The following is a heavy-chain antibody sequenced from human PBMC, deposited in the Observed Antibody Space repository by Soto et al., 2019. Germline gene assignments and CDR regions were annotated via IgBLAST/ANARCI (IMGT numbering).Heavy chain of an antibody. D-gene: IGHD3-22*01. Sequence: ASVKVSCKASGYTFTGYYMHWVRQAPGQGLEWMGWINPNSGGTNYAQKFQGRVTITRDTSASTAYMELSSLRSEDTAVYYCASSHYESSGYSGFDPWGQGTLVTVSS. CDR3: ASSHYESSGYSGFDP. V-gene: IGHV1-2*02. J-gene: IGHJ5*02. CDR1: GYTFTGYY. CDR2: INPNSGGT.